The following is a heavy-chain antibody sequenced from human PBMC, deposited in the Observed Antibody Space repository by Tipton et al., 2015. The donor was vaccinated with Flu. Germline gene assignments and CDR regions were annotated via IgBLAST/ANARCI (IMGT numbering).Heavy chain of an antibody. CDR1: GFTFSSYG. J-gene: IGHJ4*02. CDR3: ARGRYSSSGRSPRGRLDY. CDR2: IWYDGSNK. D-gene: IGHD6-6*01. Sequence: SLRLSCAASGFTFSSYGMHWVRQAPGKGLEWVAVIWYDGSNKYYADSVKGRFTISRDNSKNTLYLQMNSLRAEDTAVYYCARGRYSSSGRSPRGRLDYWGQGTLVTVSS. V-gene: IGHV3-33*08.